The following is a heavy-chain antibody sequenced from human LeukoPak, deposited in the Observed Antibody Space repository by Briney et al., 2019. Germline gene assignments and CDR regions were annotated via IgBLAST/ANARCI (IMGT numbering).Heavy chain of an antibody. Sequence: PGGSLRLSCASSGFTFNNYNMNWVRQAPGKGLEWVSSITSTSDIYYADSVKGRFTISRDNAKNSLYLQVNSLRAEDTAVYYCVRAGWLDYWGQGTLVTVSS. CDR1: GFTFNNYN. CDR2: ITSTSDI. CDR3: VRAGWLDY. D-gene: IGHD5-24*01. V-gene: IGHV3-69-1*01. J-gene: IGHJ4*02.